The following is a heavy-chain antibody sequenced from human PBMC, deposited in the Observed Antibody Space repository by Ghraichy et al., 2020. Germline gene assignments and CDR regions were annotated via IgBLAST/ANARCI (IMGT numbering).Heavy chain of an antibody. CDR2: IISSSTSK. D-gene: IGHD1-1*01. CDR3: ARSTTFDY. J-gene: IGHJ4*02. V-gene: IGHV3-48*01. CDR1: GFTFNNYS. Sequence: GGSLRLSCTASGFTFNNYSMHWFRQAPGKGLEWVSYIISSSTSKYYADSVKGRFTISRDNAKNSLYLQMNSLRAEDTAVYYCARSTTFDYWGRGTLVTVSS.